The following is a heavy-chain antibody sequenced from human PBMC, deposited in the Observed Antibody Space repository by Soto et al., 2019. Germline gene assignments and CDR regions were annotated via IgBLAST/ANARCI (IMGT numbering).Heavy chain of an antibody. D-gene: IGHD1-7*01. CDR2: ISAYNGNT. CDR1: GYTFTSYG. J-gene: IGHJ5*02. Sequence: QVQLVQSGAEVKKPGASVKVSCKASGYTFTSYGISWVRQAPGQGLEWVGWISAYNGNTNYAQKLQGRVTMTTDTSTSTAYMELRSLRSDDRAVYYCARVPSITGTTDWFDPWGQGTLVTVSS. CDR3: ARVPSITGTTDWFDP. V-gene: IGHV1-18*04.